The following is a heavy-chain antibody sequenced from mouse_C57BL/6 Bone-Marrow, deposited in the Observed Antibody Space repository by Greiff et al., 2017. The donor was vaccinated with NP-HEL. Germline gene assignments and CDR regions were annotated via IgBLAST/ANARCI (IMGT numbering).Heavy chain of an antibody. CDR2: ISDGGSYT. D-gene: IGHD1-1*01. Sequence: EVKVVESGGGLVKPGGSLKLSCAASGFTFSSYAMSWVRQTPEKRLEWVATISDGGSYTYYPDNVKGRFTISRDNAKNNLYLQMSHLKSEDTAMYYCARGSSYVNWGQGTLVTVSA. CDR3: ARGSSYVN. V-gene: IGHV5-4*03. J-gene: IGHJ3*01. CDR1: GFTFSSYA.